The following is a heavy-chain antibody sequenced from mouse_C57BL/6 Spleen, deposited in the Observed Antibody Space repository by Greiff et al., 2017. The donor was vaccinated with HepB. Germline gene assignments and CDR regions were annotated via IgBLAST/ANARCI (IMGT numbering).Heavy chain of an antibody. Sequence: VQLQQSGAELAKPGASVKLSCKASGYTFTSYWMHWVKQRPGQGLEWIGYINPSSGYTKYNQKFKDKATLTADKSSSTAYMKRSSLTYEEAAVYYCERDYYGRGAWFAYWGQGTLVTVSA. D-gene: IGHD1-1*01. CDR2: INPSSGYT. J-gene: IGHJ3*01. CDR3: ERDYYGRGAWFAY. V-gene: IGHV1-7*01. CDR1: GYTFTSYW.